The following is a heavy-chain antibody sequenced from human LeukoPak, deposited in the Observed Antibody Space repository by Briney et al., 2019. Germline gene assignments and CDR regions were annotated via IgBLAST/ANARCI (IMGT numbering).Heavy chain of an antibody. Sequence: GRSLRLSCAASGFTFSSYGMHWVRQAPGKGLEWVAVISYDGSNKYYADSVKGRFTISRDNSKNTLYLQMNSLRAEDTAVYYCAKDLGLRFLRPLYGMDVWGQGTTVTVSS. J-gene: IGHJ6*02. CDR1: GFTFSSYG. D-gene: IGHD3-16*01. V-gene: IGHV3-30*18. CDR3: AKDLGLRFLRPLYGMDV. CDR2: ISYDGSNK.